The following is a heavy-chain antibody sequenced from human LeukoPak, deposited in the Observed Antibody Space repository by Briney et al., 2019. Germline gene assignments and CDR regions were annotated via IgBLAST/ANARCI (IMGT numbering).Heavy chain of an antibody. D-gene: IGHD3-22*01. CDR3: ARLQIITIIAVVPISQPGGAFDI. CDR2: IYHSGST. J-gene: IGHJ3*02. Sequence: SETLSLTCAVSGGSISSGGYSWSWIRQPPGKGLEWIGYIYHSGSTYYNPSLKSRVTISVDRSKNQFSLKLSSVTAADKAVYYCARLQIITIIAVVPISQPGGAFDIWGQGTMVTVSS. CDR1: GGSISSGGYS. V-gene: IGHV4-30-2*01.